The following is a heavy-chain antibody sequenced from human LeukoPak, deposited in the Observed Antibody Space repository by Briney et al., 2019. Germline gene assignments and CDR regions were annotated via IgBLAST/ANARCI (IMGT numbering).Heavy chain of an antibody. CDR2: IYYSGST. D-gene: IGHD3-10*01. Sequence: SETLSLTCTVSGGSISSYYWSWIRQPPGKGLEWIGYIYYSGSTNYNPSLKSRVTISVDTSKNQFSLKLSSVTAADTAVYYCARRGLLWFGELLSPYFDYWGQGTLVTVSS. V-gene: IGHV4-59*08. CDR1: GGSISSYY. CDR3: ARRGLLWFGELLSPYFDY. J-gene: IGHJ4*02.